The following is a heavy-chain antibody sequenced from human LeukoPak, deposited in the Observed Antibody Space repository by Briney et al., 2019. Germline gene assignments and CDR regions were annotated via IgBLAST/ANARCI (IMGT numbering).Heavy chain of an antibody. CDR2: MSPNSGNT. V-gene: IGHV1-8*01. CDR3: ARRVPSQVITDYFDF. CDR1: GYTFTSYD. J-gene: IGHJ4*02. Sequence: ASVKVSCKGSGYTFTSYDINWVRQATGQGLEWMGWMSPNSGNTGYAQKFQGRVTMTRNTSISTAYMELSSLRSEDTAVYYCARRVPSQVITDYFDFWGQGALVTVSS. D-gene: IGHD3-16*01.